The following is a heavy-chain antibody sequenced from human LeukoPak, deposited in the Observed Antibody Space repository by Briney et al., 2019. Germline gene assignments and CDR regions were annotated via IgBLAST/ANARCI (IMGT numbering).Heavy chain of an antibody. CDR3: ARDHGGGWYGDHFDY. CDR2: ITSSSGHI. D-gene: IGHD6-19*01. CDR1: GFTFSSYN. Sequence: GGSLRLSCAASGFTFSSYNMNWVRQAPGKGLEWVSFITSSSGHIHYADSVKGRFTISRDNAKNSLYLQMNSLRAEDTAVYYCARDHGGGWYGDHFDYWGQGTLVTVSS. J-gene: IGHJ4*02. V-gene: IGHV3-21*06.